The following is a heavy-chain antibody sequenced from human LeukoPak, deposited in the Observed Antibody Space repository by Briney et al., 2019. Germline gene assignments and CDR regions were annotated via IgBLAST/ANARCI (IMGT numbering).Heavy chain of an antibody. D-gene: IGHD3-22*01. J-gene: IGHJ4*02. CDR2: IRYDGSNK. Sequence: GGSLRLSCAASGFTFSDYYMSWIRQAPGKGLEWVAFIRYDGSNKYYADSVKGRFTISRDNSKNTLYLQMNSLRAEDTAVYYCAKNLYYYDSSGHLFDYWGQGTLVTVSS. CDR1: GFTFSDYY. CDR3: AKNLYYYDSSGHLFDY. V-gene: IGHV3-30*02.